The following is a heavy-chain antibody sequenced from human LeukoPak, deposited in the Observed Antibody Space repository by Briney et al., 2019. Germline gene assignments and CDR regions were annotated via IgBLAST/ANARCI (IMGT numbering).Heavy chain of an antibody. J-gene: IGHJ4*02. Sequence: PSETLSLTCTVSGGSISSGSYYWSWIRQPAGKGLEWIGRIYTSGSTNYNPSLKSRVTISVDTSKNQFSLKLSSVTAAGTAVYYCARGGGYSYGLDYWGQGTLVTVSS. V-gene: IGHV4-61*02. CDR1: GGSISSGSYY. D-gene: IGHD5-18*01. CDR3: ARGGGYSYGLDY. CDR2: IYTSGST.